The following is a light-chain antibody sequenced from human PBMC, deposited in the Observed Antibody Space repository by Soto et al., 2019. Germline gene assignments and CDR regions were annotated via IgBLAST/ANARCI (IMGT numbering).Light chain of an antibody. CDR2: DVS. Sequence: SALTQPRSVSGSPGQSVTISCTGTSSDVGGYNHVSWYQQNPGEAPKVMIFDVSKRPSGVPDRFSGSKSDNTASLTISGLQAEDEADYYCCSYAGSSAYVFGAGTKVTVL. J-gene: IGLJ1*01. V-gene: IGLV2-11*01. CDR3: CSYAGSSAYV. CDR1: SSDVGGYNH.